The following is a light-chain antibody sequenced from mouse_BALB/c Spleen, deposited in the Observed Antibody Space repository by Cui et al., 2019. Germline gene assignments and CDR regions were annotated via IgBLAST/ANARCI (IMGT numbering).Light chain of an antibody. J-gene: IGKJ2*01. CDR1: QSVLDSSSQKSD. V-gene: IGKV8-27*01. CDR2: WAS. CDR3: HQYLSSYT. Sequence: LMVTKSPSSLAVSAGEKVTMSCKSSQSVLDSSSQKSDLAWYQQKPGQSPKLLIDWASTRESGVRDRLTGSGSGTDFTRTTSSVQAEDLAVYYGHQYLSSYTFGGGTKLEIK.